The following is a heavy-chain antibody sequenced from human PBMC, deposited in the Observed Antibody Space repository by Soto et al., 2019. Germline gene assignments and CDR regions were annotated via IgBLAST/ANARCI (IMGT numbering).Heavy chain of an antibody. CDR2: IHHSGNT. V-gene: IGHV4-31*03. CDR3: ARPNYDIFTGLSGFDI. J-gene: IGHJ3*02. Sequence: QVQLQESGPGLVKPSQTLSLTCIVSGDSITSGNYYWSWIRQHPGKGLEWIGYIHHSGNTYYIPSLNSRLSLSMDTSKNQFSLQLSSVTAADTALYYCARPNYDIFTGLSGFDIWGKGTMVTVSS. D-gene: IGHD3-9*01. CDR1: GDSITSGNYY.